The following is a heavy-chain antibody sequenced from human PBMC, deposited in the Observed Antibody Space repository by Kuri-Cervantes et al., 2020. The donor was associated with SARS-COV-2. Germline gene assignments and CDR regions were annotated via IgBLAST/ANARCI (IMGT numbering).Heavy chain of an antibody. Sequence: SSVKVSCKASGGTFSSYAISWVRQAPGQGLEWMGGIIPIFGTANYAQKFQGRVTITTDESTSTAYMELSSLRSEDTAVYYCARSRFGDYLDAFDIWGQGTMVTVSS. CDR3: ARSRFGDYLDAFDI. CDR1: GGTFSSYA. CDR2: IIPIFGTA. V-gene: IGHV1-69*05. D-gene: IGHD3-10*01. J-gene: IGHJ3*02.